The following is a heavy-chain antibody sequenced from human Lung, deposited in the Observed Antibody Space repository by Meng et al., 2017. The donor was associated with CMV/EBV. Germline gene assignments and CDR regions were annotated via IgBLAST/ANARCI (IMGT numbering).Heavy chain of an antibody. Sequence: ASVKVSCKASGYTFTGYYLHWVRQAPGKGLEWMGWINPNSGGTNYAQKFQGRVTMTRDTSISTAYMELSRLRSDDTAVYYCARTTYYDFWSGYSNWFEPWG. CDR1: GYTFTGYY. J-gene: IGHJ5*02. CDR2: INPNSGGT. CDR3: ARTTYYDFWSGYSNWFEP. D-gene: IGHD3-3*01. V-gene: IGHV1-2*02.